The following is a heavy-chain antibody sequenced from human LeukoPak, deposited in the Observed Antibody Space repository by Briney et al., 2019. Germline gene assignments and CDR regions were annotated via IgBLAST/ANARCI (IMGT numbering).Heavy chain of an antibody. CDR1: GYTFTSFD. J-gene: IGHJ5*02. D-gene: IGHD2-15*01. V-gene: IGHV1-8*01. Sequence: GASVKVSCKASGYTFTSFDINWVRQATGQGLEWMGWMNYNSGNTGYAQKFQSRVIMTRNISISTAYMELSSLRSEDSAVYYCARHKWNCSGGSCYSRWFDPWGQGTLVTVSS. CDR3: ARHKWNCSGGSCYSRWFDP. CDR2: MNYNSGNT.